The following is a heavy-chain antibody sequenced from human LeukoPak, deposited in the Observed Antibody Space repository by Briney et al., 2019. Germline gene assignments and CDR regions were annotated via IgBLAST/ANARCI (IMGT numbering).Heavy chain of an antibody. D-gene: IGHD4-17*01. CDR2: VNHSGYT. J-gene: IGHJ4*02. Sequence: KPSETLSLTCGVSGPSFSSYYWSWIRQTPGKGLEWIGEVNHSGYTNMNPSLKSRVTISVDASKNQFSLRMNTVTAADTAVYFCARMTTGHDYWGQGTLVTVSS. CDR3: ARMTTGHDY. V-gene: IGHV4-34*01. CDR1: GPSFSSYY.